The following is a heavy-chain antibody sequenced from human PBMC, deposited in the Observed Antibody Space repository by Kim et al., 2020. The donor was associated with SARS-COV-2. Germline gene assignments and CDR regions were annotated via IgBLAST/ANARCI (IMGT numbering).Heavy chain of an antibody. CDR3: ANRGPGNWFDP. V-gene: IGHV1-18*01. Sequence: KNEAQKPQGRVTMTPDTSTSTAYMELRSLRSDDTAVYYCANRGPGNWFDPWGQGTLVTVSS. CDR2: K. J-gene: IGHJ5*02.